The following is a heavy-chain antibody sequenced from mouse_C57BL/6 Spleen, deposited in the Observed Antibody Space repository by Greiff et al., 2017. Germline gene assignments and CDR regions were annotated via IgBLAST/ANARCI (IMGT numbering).Heavy chain of an antibody. CDR3: ARSNYDAMDY. CDR2: ISSGSSTI. Sequence: EVHLVESGGGLVKPGGSLKLSCAASGFTFSDYGMHWVRQAPEKGLEWVAYISSGSSTIYYAATVKGRFTLSRDNAKNTLFLQMTSLRSEDTAMYYCARSNYDAMDYWGQGTSVTVSS. J-gene: IGHJ4*01. V-gene: IGHV5-17*01. D-gene: IGHD2-5*01. CDR1: GFTFSDYG.